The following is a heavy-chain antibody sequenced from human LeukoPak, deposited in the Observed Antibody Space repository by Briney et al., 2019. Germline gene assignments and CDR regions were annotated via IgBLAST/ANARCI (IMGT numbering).Heavy chain of an antibody. D-gene: IGHD3-22*01. J-gene: IGHJ4*02. Sequence: PGGSLRLSCAASGFTFSNAWMSWVRQAPGKGLEWVGRIKSKTDGGTTDYAAPVKGRFTISRDDSKNTLYLQMNSLKTEDTAVYYCTTDLADPYYYDSSPFYRYWGQGTLVTVSS. CDR1: GFTFSNAW. CDR3: TTDLADPYYYDSSPFYRY. V-gene: IGHV3-15*01. CDR2: IKSKTDGGTT.